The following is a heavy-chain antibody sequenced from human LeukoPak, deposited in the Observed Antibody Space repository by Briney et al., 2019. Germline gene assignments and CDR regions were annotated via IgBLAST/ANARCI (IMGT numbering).Heavy chain of an antibody. J-gene: IGHJ4*02. V-gene: IGHV3-74*01. Sequence: GGSLRLSCEASGFTFTTYWMHWVRQAPGKGLVWVSLINSDGSTTNYADSVQGRFTISRDNAKNTLYLQMNSLRAEDTAVYYCVRDASETMNGNYWGQGTLVTVSS. CDR3: VRDASETMNGNY. D-gene: IGHD1-1*01. CDR2: INSDGSTT. CDR1: GFTFTTYW.